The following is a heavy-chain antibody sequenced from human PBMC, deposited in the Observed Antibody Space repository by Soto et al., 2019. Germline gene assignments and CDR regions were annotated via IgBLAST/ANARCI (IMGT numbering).Heavy chain of an antibody. V-gene: IGHV3-23*05. CDR2: IYGSGRGI. CDR3: ARNAVYNDGLWLMDH. D-gene: IGHD1-1*01. CDR1: GLPHSSFA. J-gene: IGHJ4*02. Sequence: EVQLLESGGGLVQPGGSLRLSCTASGLPHSSFAMMWVRQAPGKGLECVSGIYGSGRGIEYADSVKGRFTISRDNSKNTLYLQMTDRGADDTAVYYCARNAVYNDGLWLMDHWGQGTQVTVSS.